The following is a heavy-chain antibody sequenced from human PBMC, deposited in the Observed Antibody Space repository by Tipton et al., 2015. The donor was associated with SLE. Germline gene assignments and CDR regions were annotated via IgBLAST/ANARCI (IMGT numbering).Heavy chain of an antibody. CDR2: MNPNSGNT. D-gene: IGHD1-26*01. CDR1: GYTFTNYD. CDR3: ARGLMFRGWFDP. V-gene: IGHV1-8*01. J-gene: IGHJ5*02. Sequence: QLVQSGAEVKKPGASVKVSCKASGYTFTNYDIYWVRQATGQGLEWMGWMNPNSGNTGYAQKFQGRVTMTRNTSISTAYMELSSLRSEDTAVYYCARGLMFRGWFDPWGQGTLVTVSS.